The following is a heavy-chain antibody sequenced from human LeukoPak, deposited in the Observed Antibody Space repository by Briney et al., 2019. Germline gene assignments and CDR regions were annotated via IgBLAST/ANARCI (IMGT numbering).Heavy chain of an antibody. Sequence: GGSLRLSCAASGFTFSSYAMHWVRQAPGKGLEWVAVISYDGSNKYYADSVKGRFTISRDNSKNTLYLQMNSLRAEDTAVYYCARVWGDDYGDPGSLPGPAFDIWGQGTMVTVSS. J-gene: IGHJ3*02. CDR3: ARVWGDDYGDPGSLPGPAFDI. CDR2: ISYDGSNK. D-gene: IGHD4-17*01. V-gene: IGHV3-30-3*01. CDR1: GFTFSSYA.